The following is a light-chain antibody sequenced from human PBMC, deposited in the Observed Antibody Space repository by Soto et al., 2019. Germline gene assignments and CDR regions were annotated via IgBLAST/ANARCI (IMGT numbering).Light chain of an antibody. CDR1: SGHSDYG. CDR3: QPWAPAVV. Sequence: QLVLTQSPSASASLGASVKRTCTLSSGHSDYGIAWHQQQPDKGPRYLMKLNRDGSHNKGDGIPDRFSGSSSGAERYLTTPGLSIGGGANYHGQPWAPAVVFGGGTNLPAL. CDR2: LNRDGSH. V-gene: IGLV4-69*01. J-gene: IGLJ2*01.